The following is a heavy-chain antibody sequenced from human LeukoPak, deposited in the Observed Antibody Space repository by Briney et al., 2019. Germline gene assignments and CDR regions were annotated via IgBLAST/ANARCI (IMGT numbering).Heavy chain of an antibody. Sequence: GGSLRLSCAASGFTFNRYAMHWVRQAPGKGPEWVAVISYDGNDTYYADSLKGRFTISRDNSKNTLYLEMNSLRAEDTAVYYCASPTSWVRGIIITSYFDYWGQGTQVTVSS. J-gene: IGHJ4*02. D-gene: IGHD3-10*01. CDR1: GFTFNRYA. CDR2: ISYDGNDT. V-gene: IGHV3-30*04. CDR3: ASPTSWVRGIIITSYFDY.